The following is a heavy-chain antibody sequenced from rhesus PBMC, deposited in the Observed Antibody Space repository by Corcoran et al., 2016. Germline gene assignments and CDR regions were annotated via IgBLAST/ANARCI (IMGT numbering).Heavy chain of an antibody. CDR3: ARGYCMGSDCYAYFDY. V-gene: IGHV1-111*02. CDR1: GYTFTDYY. J-gene: IGHJ4*01. Sequence: EVQLVQSGAEVKKPGASVKISCKASGYTFTDYYVHWVRQAPGKGLELMGRVDPEYGEARHAQKFQDRVPSTADTSTDTAYMELSRQRSEDTAVYYCARGYCMGSDCYAYFDYWGQGVLVTVSS. CDR2: VDPEYGEA. D-gene: IGHD2-21*01.